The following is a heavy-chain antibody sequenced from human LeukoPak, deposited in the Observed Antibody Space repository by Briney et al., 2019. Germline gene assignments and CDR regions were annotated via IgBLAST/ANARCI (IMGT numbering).Heavy chain of an antibody. Sequence: GGSMRLSCEASGFTFNTYAIYWVRQAPGKVLEWDSGIFVSGGCTYYTDSVKGRFTISRDNSKNTVYLQMNSLTDDDTAVYYCAKTTVGYSSGRYPGWPADCWGQGTLVTVSS. V-gene: IGHV3-23*01. CDR2: IFVSGGCT. D-gene: IGHD6-19*01. CDR3: AKTTVGYSSGRYPGWPADC. CDR1: GFTFNTYA. J-gene: IGHJ4*02.